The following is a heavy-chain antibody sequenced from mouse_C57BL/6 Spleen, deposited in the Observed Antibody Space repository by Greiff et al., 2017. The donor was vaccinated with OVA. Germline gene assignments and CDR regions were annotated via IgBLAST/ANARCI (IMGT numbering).Heavy chain of an antibody. V-gene: IGHV5-17*01. CDR2: ISSGSSTI. Sequence: EVHLVESGGGLVKPGGSLKLSCAASGFTFSDYGMHWVRQAPEKGLEWVAYISSGSSTIYYADTVKGRFTISRDNAKNTLFLQMTSLRSEDTAMYYCARGDDYEGYYFDYWGQGTTLTVSS. CDR3: ARGDDYEGYYFDY. CDR1: GFTFSDYG. D-gene: IGHD2-4*01. J-gene: IGHJ2*01.